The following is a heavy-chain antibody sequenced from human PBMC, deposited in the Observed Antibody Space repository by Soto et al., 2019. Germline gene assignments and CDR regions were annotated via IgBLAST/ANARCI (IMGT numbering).Heavy chain of an antibody. CDR3: ARDRYCSGGTCYPLFGMDV. J-gene: IGHJ6*02. D-gene: IGHD2-15*01. V-gene: IGHV3-21*01. Sequence: GGSLRLSCAASGFTFSSYSMHWVRQAPGKGLEWVSSISSSSSDIYYGDSAKGRFTISRDNAKNSLYLQMNSLRAEDTAVYFCARDRYCSGGTCYPLFGMDVWGQGTTVTVSS. CDR1: GFTFSSYS. CDR2: ISSSSSDI.